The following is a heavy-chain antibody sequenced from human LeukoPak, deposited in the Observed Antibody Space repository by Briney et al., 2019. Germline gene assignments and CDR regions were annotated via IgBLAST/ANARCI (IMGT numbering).Heavy chain of an antibody. CDR1: GGSFSGYY. Sequence: SETLSLTCAVYGGSFSGYYWSWIRQPPGKGLEWIGEINHSGSTNYNPSLKSRVTISVDKSKNQFSLKLSSVTAADTAVYYCARVEWLAPRGPYNWFDPWGQGTLVTVSS. CDR3: ARVEWLAPRGPYNWFDP. J-gene: IGHJ5*02. V-gene: IGHV4-34*01. CDR2: INHSGST. D-gene: IGHD6-19*01.